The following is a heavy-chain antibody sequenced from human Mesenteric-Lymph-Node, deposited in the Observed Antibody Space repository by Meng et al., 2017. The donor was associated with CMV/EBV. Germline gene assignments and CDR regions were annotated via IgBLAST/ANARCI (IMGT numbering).Heavy chain of an antibody. V-gene: IGHV3-21*01. CDR3: ARAPRIPLRYYGMDV. CDR2: ISSSSSYI. Sequence: GGSLRLSCAASGFTFSSYSMNWVRQAPGKGLEWVSSISSSSSYIYYADSVKGRFTISRDNAKNSLYLQMNSLRAEDTALYYCARAPRIPLRYYGMDVWGRGTTVTVSS. D-gene: IGHD3-16*02. J-gene: IGHJ6*02. CDR1: GFTFSSYS.